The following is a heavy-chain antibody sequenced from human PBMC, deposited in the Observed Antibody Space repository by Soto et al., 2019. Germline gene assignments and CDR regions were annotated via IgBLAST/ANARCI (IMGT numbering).Heavy chain of an antibody. V-gene: IGHV3-64*02. Sequence: PGGSLRLSCAASGFSFRNYNMHWVRQAPWKGLEYVSGISSNGGSTVYVDSVKGRFTISRDNSKNTLYLQMGSLRPEDMAVYYCARADYGTFDKWGPGTLVTVSS. CDR1: GFSFRNYN. CDR3: ARADYGTFDK. CDR2: ISSNGGST. D-gene: IGHD3-10*01. J-gene: IGHJ4*02.